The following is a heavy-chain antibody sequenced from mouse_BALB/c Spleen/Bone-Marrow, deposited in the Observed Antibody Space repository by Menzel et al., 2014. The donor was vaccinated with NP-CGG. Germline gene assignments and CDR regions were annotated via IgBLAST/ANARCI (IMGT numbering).Heavy chain of an antibody. CDR3: SRGRRDALDY. Sequence: LQESGAELVKPGASVKLSCKACGYTFISYYMYWVKQRPGQGLEWIGEINPGNGGTNFNEKFKNKATLTVDKCSSTAYMQLINLTPEASAVCYCSRGRRDALDYWGQRTLGTGSS. V-gene: IGHV1S81*02. CDR2: INPGNGGT. CDR1: GYTFISYY. J-gene: IGHJ4*01.